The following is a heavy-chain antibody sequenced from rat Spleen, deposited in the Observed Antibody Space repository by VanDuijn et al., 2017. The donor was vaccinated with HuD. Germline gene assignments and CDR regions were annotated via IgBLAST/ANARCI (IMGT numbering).Heavy chain of an antibody. CDR2: IWTGGST. V-gene: IGHV2-30*01. Sequence: QVQLKESGPGLVQPSQTLSLTCTVSGFSLTSYHVHWVRQPPGKGLEWMGIIWTGGSTDYNSALKSRLSISRDTSKSQVFLKMSSLKTEDTATYYCARRGSYIYYFAYWGQGVMVTVSS. CDR1: GFSLTSYH. D-gene: IGHD1-2*01. J-gene: IGHJ2*01. CDR3: ARRGSYIYYFAY.